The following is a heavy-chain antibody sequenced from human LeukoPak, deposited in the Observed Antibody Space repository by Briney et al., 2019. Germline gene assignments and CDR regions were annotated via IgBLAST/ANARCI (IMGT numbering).Heavy chain of an antibody. CDR2: INAGNGNT. D-gene: IGHD3-10*01. J-gene: IGHJ4*02. V-gene: IGHV1-3*01. CDR1: GSTFTSYA. CDR3: ARDVENTMVRGVTFGY. Sequence: GASVKVSCKASGSTFTSYAMHWVRQAPGQRLEWMGWINAGNGNTKYSQKFQGRVTITRDTSAGTAYMGLSSLRSEDTAVYYCARDVENTMVRGVTFGYWGQGTLVTVSS.